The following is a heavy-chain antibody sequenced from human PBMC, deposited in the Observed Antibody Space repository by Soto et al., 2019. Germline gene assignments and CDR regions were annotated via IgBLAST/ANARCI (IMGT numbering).Heavy chain of an antibody. J-gene: IGHJ4*02. CDR1: GFTFVNYA. V-gene: IGHV3-23*01. CDR3: AKDRERLGPYYFDY. CDR2: ISGSGGST. Sequence: PGGSLRLSCEVSGFTFVNYAMTWVRQPPGKGLEWVSAISGSGGSTYYADSVKGRFTISRDNSKNTLYLQMNSLRAEDTVVYYCAKDRERLGPYYFDYWGQGTLVTVSS. D-gene: IGHD6-25*01.